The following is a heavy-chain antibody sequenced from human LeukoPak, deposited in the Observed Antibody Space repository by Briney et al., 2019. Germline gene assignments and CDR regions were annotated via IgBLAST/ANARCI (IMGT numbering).Heavy chain of an antibody. Sequence: SETLSLTCAVYGGSFSGYYWSWIRQPPGKGLEWIGEINHSGSTNYNPSLKSRVTISVDTSKNQFSLRLSSVTAADTAVYYCARDRDSSGWYEGFDYWGQGTLVTVSS. V-gene: IGHV4-34*01. D-gene: IGHD6-19*01. J-gene: IGHJ4*02. CDR1: GGSFSGYY. CDR3: ARDRDSSGWYEGFDY. CDR2: INHSGST.